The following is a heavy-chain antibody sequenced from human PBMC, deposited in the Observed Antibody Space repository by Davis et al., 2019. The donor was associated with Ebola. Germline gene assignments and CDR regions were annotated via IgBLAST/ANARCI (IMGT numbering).Heavy chain of an antibody. V-gene: IGHV3-11*04. J-gene: IGHJ4*02. Sequence: PGGSLRLSCAASGFTFSAYYMSWIRQAPGKGLEWVSYISSSGSTINYADSVRGRFTISRDNAKNSLYLQMNSLRAEDTAVYYCTSTLAVAGHDTVDYWGQGTLVTVSS. CDR1: GFTFSAYY. D-gene: IGHD6-19*01. CDR2: ISSSGSTI. CDR3: TSTLAVAGHDTVDY.